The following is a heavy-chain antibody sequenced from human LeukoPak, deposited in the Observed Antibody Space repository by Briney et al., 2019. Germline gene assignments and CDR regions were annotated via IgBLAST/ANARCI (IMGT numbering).Heavy chain of an antibody. V-gene: IGHV3-11*04. CDR3: ARVATMVRVPLDALDI. CDR2: ISRSGSTR. D-gene: IGHD3-10*01. Sequence: PGGSLRLSCAASGFTFSNAWMSWVRQAPGKGLEWVSYISRSGSTRYYADSVKGRFTISRDNAKNSLYLQMNSLRAEDTAVYYCARVATMVRVPLDALDIWGQGTMVSVSS. CDR1: GFTFSNAW. J-gene: IGHJ3*02.